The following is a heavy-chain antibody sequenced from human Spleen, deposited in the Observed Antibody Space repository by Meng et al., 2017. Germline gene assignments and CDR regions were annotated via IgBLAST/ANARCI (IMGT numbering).Heavy chain of an antibody. D-gene: IGHD3-10*01. CDR3: ARDGSGSYYKAGWFDP. CDR2: ISSSGSTI. J-gene: IGHJ5*02. Sequence: GESLKISCAASGFTFSSYEMNWVRQAPGKGLEWVSYISSSGSTIYYADSVKGRFTISRDNAKNSLYLQMNSLRAEDTAVYYCARDGSGSYYKAGWFDPWGQGTLVTVSS. V-gene: IGHV3-48*03. CDR1: GFTFSSYE.